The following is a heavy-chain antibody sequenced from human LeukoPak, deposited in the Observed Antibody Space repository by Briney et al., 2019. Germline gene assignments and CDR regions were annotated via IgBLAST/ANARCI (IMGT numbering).Heavy chain of an antibody. V-gene: IGHV4-39*01. CDR2: IYYSGRT. D-gene: IGHD1-26*01. CDR1: GDSISSSSYY. J-gene: IGHJ4*02. Sequence: SETLSLTCTVSGDSISSSSYYWGWIRQPPGKGLEWIGSIYYSGRTYYNPSLKSRVTISVDTSKNQFSLKLSSVTAADTAIYYCARRNIRGSYLYYWGQGTLVTVSS. CDR3: ARRNIRGSYLYY.